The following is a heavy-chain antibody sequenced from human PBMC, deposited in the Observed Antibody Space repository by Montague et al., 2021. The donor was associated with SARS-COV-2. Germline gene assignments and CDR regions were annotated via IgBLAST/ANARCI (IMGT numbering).Heavy chain of an antibody. J-gene: IGHJ4*02. CDR3: ARPVSSCWHRFDY. Sequence: SETLSLTCAVAGGSFTGYSWYWILQPPGKGLEWIGEDKHPGGTNYITSLRSRVTISIDMSKNQYSFNLQTVTAAAAAAYYCARPVSSCWHRFDYWGQGTLVTVSS. D-gene: IGHD6-19*01. CDR2: DKHPGGT. CDR1: GGSFTGYS. V-gene: IGHV4-34*01.